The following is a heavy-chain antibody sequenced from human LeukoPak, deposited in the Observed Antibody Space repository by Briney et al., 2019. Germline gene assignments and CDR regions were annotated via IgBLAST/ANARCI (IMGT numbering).Heavy chain of an antibody. J-gene: IGHJ4*02. V-gene: IGHV3-48*03. D-gene: IGHD6-19*01. CDR1: GFTFSSYE. CDR2: ISSSGSTI. CDR3: ASYSGWISYFDY. Sequence: GGSLRLSCAASGFTFSSYEMNWVRQAPGKGLEWVSYISSSGSTIYYADSVKGQFTISRDNAKNSLYLQMNSLRAEDTAVYYCASYSGWISYFDYWGQGTLVTVSS.